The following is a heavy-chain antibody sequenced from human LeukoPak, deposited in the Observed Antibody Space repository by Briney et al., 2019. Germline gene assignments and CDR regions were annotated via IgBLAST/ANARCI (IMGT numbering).Heavy chain of an antibody. CDR2: IKKDGSEK. CDR1: GVSFSSYW. Sequence: GGSLRLSCAASGVSFSSYWMGWVRQGPGKGLEWVANIKKDGSEKYNVDSVKGRFTISRDNAKNSLYLQMNSLRAEDTAVYYCGGGPGYWGQGTLVTVSS. D-gene: IGHD2-15*01. CDR3: GGGPGY. J-gene: IGHJ4*02. V-gene: IGHV3-7*01.